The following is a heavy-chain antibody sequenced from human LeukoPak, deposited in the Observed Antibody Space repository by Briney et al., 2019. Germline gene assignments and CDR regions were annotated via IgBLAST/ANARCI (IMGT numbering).Heavy chain of an antibody. D-gene: IGHD2-15*01. Sequence: GGSLRLSCAASGFTFSSYAMSWVRQAPGKGLEWVSAISGSGGSTYYADSVKGRFTISRDNSKNTLYLQMNSLRAEDTAVYYCAKVSRGYCRGGTYYYYYGMDVWGQGTTVTVSS. CDR2: ISGSGGST. V-gene: IGHV3-23*01. CDR3: AKVSRGYCRGGTYYYYYGMDV. J-gene: IGHJ6*02. CDR1: GFTFSSYA.